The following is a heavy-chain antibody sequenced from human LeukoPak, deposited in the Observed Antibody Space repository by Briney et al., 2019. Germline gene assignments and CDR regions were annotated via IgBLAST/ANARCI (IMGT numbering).Heavy chain of an antibody. D-gene: IGHD3-22*01. CDR2: ISAYNGNT. CDR1: GYTFTSYG. V-gene: IGHV1-18*01. Sequence: ASVKVSCKTSGYTFTSYGTSWVRQAPGQGLEWMGRISAYNGNTNYAQKVQGRVTMTTDTSTSTVYMELRRLRSDDTAVYYCARDQRSYYDTSGYYADYWGQGTPVTVSS. J-gene: IGHJ4*02. CDR3: ARDQRSYYDTSGYYADY.